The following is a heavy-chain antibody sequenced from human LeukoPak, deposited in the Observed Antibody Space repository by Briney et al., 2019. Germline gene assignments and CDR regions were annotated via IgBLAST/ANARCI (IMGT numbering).Heavy chain of an antibody. CDR3: ASGVKYYDILTGSYYFDY. Sequence: SETLSLTCGVYGGSFSGYYWSWIRQPPGKGLEWIGEINHSGSTNYNPSLKSRVTISVDTSKNQFSLKLSSVTAADTAVYYCASGVKYYDILTGSYYFDYWGQGTLVTVSS. J-gene: IGHJ4*02. V-gene: IGHV4-34*01. D-gene: IGHD3-9*01. CDR2: INHSGST. CDR1: GGSFSGYY.